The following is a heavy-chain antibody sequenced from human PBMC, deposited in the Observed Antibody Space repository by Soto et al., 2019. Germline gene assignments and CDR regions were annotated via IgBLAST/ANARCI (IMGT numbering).Heavy chain of an antibody. V-gene: IGHV4-59*01. CDR2: IYYSGST. CDR1: GGSISSYY. Sequence: SETLSLTCTVSGGSISSYYWSWIRQPPGKGLEWIGYIYYSGSTNYNPSLKSRVTISVDTSKNQFSLKLSSVTAADTAVYYCARATYYYGMDVWGQGTTVTVSS. CDR3: ARATYYYGMDV. J-gene: IGHJ6*02.